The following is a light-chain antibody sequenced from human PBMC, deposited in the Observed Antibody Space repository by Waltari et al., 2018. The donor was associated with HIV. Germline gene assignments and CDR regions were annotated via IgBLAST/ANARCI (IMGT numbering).Light chain of an antibody. CDR3: CSYAGSSTLL. CDR1: SRDVGGYKY. V-gene: IGLV2-23*02. J-gene: IGLJ3*02. Sequence: QSALTQPASVSGSPGQSITISCTGASRDVGGYKYVSWYQHHPGKAPKLMIYDVSERPSGVSNRFSGSKSGNTASLTISGLQAEDEADYYCCSYAGSSTLLFGGGTKVTVL. CDR2: DVS.